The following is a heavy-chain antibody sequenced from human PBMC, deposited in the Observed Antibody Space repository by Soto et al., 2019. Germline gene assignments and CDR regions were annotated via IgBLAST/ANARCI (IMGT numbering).Heavy chain of an antibody. CDR3: TRVWWMTGTKYNFDY. CDR1: GGSISGYY. V-gene: IGHV4-59*01. CDR2: IYYSGNT. D-gene: IGHD1-7*01. J-gene: IGHJ4*02. Sequence: KTSETLSLTCTVSGGSISGYYWSWIRQPPGKGLEWIGYIYYSGNTNYNPSLKGRVTISVDTSKNQFSLKLSSVTAADTAVYYCTRVWWMTGTKYNFDYWGQGTLVTVSS.